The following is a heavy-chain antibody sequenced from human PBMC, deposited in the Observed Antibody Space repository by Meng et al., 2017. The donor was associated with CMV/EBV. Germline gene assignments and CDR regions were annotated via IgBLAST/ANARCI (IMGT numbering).Heavy chain of an antibody. D-gene: IGHD6-13*01. Sequence: LTCAASGFTCSSYGMHWVRQAPGKGLEWVAFIRYDGSNKYYADSVKGRFTISRDNSKNTLYLQMNSLRAEDTAVYYCAKDYSSSWQSDAFDIWGQGTMVTVSS. CDR3: AKDYSSSWQSDAFDI. CDR1: GFTCSSYG. CDR2: IRYDGSNK. J-gene: IGHJ3*02. V-gene: IGHV3-30*02.